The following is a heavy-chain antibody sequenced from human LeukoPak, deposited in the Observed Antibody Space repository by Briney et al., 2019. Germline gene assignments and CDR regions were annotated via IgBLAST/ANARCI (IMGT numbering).Heavy chain of an antibody. Sequence: PGGSLRLXCAASGFTFSSYWMSWVRQAPGKGLEWVASIKQDGSEKYYVDSVKGRFTISRDNAKNSLYLQMNSLRAEDTAVYYCAREDKVVPAALGPYNWFDPWGQGTLVTVSS. V-gene: IGHV3-7*01. CDR1: GFTFSSYW. J-gene: IGHJ5*02. CDR2: IKQDGSEK. CDR3: AREDKVVPAALGPYNWFDP. D-gene: IGHD2-2*01.